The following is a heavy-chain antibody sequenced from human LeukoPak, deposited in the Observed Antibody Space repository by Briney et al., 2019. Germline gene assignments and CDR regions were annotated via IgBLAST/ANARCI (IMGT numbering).Heavy chain of an antibody. CDR1: GGSISSGDYY. D-gene: IGHD3-10*01. CDR2: IYYSGST. Sequence: SETLPLTCTVSGGSISSGDYYWSWIRQPPGKGLEWIGYIYYSGSTYYNPSLKSRVTISVDTSKNQFSLKLSSVTAADTAVYYCARRRHGGYYYGMDVWGQGTTVTVSS. V-gene: IGHV4-30-4*01. J-gene: IGHJ6*02. CDR3: ARRRHGGYYYGMDV.